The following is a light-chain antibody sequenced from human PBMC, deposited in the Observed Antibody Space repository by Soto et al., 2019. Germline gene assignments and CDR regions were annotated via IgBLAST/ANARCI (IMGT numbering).Light chain of an antibody. CDR2: DAS. J-gene: IGKJ5*01. CDR3: QQYGTSPLIT. V-gene: IGKV3-20*01. CDR1: QSVYTH. Sequence: ECLLPQSTDTVSLSPGERATLSCRASQSVYTHLAWYQQKPGQAPRLLIFDASKRATGIPDRFSGSGSGTDFTLTISRLEPEDFAVYHCQQYGTSPLITFGHVTRLEIK.